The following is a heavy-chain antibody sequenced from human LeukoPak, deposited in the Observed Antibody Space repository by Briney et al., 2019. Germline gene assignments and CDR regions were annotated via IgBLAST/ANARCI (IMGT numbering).Heavy chain of an antibody. J-gene: IGHJ3*01. D-gene: IGHD2-15*01. V-gene: IGHV4-59*01. Sequence: SETLSLTCTVSGASINKDYWAWIRQPPGRGLEWIGYVIDSDFNEANGDITNYNPSLETRVTTSRDTPKNQFFLKLSSMTAADTAIYYCVRASADSGGAFDVWGHGTVVTVSS. CDR2: VIDSDFNEANGDIT. CDR3: VRASADSGGAFDV. CDR1: GASINKDY.